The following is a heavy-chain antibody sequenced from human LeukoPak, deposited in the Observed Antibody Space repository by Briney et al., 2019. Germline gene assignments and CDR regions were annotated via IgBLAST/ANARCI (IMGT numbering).Heavy chain of an antibody. D-gene: IGHD2-21*02. CDR2: IYSGGST. CDR3: ARDGGYCGGDCYTEI. Sequence: GGSLRLSCAASGFTFSSNYMSWVRQAPGKGLEWVSVIYSGGSTYYADSVKGRFTISRDNSKNTLYLQMNSLRAEDTAVYYCARDGGYCGGDCYTEIWGQGTMVTVSS. V-gene: IGHV3-66*02. J-gene: IGHJ3*02. CDR1: GFTFSSNY.